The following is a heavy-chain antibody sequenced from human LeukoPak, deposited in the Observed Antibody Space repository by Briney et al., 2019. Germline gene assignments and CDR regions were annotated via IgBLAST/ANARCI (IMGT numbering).Heavy chain of an antibody. CDR3: ASGEVGATYFDW. CDR2: ISSSSSYI. J-gene: IGHJ4*02. V-gene: IGHV3-21*01. CDR1: GFTFSSYS. Sequence: GGSLRVSCAASGFTFSSYSMNWVRQAPGKGLEWVSSISSSSSYIYYADSVKGRFTISRDNAKNSLYLQMNSLRAEDTAVYYCASGEVGATYFDWWGEVTLVTVSS. D-gene: IGHD1-26*01.